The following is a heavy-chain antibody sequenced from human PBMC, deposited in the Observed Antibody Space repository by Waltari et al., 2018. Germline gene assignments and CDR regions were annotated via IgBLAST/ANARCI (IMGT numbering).Heavy chain of an antibody. D-gene: IGHD5-12*01. V-gene: IGHV4-38-2*02. CDR3: ARIYDAI. CDR1: GYSISSGYY. CDR2: IYHSGNT. Sequence: QVQLQESGPGLVKPSETLSLMCTVSGYSISSGYYWGWIRQTPGKGLEWIGSIYHSGNTRYNPSLQSRVIISVDTSKSQFSLKLSSVTAADTAVYYCARIYDAIWGQGTMVTVFS. J-gene: IGHJ3*02.